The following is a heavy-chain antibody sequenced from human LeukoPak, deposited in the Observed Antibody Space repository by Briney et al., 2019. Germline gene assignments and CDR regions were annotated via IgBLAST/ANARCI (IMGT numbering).Heavy chain of an antibody. CDR3: ARETMVRGVIFPNWFDP. Sequence: GGSLRLSCAASGFTFSSYGMHWVRQAPGKGLEWVAFIRYDGSNKYYADSVKGRFTISRDNSKNTLYLQMNSLRAEDTAVYYCARETMVRGVIFPNWFDPWGQGTLVTVSS. CDR2: IRYDGSNK. CDR1: GFTFSSYG. J-gene: IGHJ5*02. V-gene: IGHV3-30*02. D-gene: IGHD3-10*01.